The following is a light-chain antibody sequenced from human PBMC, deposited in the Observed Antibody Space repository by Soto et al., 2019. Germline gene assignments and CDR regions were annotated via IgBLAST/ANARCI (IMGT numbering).Light chain of an antibody. V-gene: IGKV2-28*01. CDR3: MQALQTPWT. CDR1: QSLLHSNGYNY. Sequence: DIVMTQSPLSLPVTPGEPASISCRSSQSLLHSNGYNYLDWYLQKPGQSPQLLMYLGSSRASGVXDXXSGSGSGTDFTLKISRVEAEDVGVYYCMQALQTPWTFGQGTKVEIK. CDR2: LGS. J-gene: IGKJ1*01.